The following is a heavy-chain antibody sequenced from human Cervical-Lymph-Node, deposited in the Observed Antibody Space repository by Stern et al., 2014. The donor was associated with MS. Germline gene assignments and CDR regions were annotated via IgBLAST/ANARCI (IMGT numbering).Heavy chain of an antibody. CDR1: GYTFTNYG. CDR2: INTSHGNT. D-gene: IGHD5-24*01. CDR3: AKLATYGDRDY. Sequence: HVQLVQSGAEVRKPGASVKVSCKASGYTFTNYGISWVRQSPGQGLEWMGWINTSHGNTNYEQTFQCIGTMTTDTSTNTAYMELGSLRSDDAAVYFCAKLATYGDRDYWGQGTVVSVAS. J-gene: IGHJ4*02. V-gene: IGHV1-18*01.